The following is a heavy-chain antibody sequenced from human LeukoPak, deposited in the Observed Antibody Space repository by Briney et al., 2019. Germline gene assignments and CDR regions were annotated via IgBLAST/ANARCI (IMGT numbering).Heavy chain of an antibody. CDR2: INHSGST. D-gene: IGHD3-10*01. J-gene: IGHJ4*02. Sequence: SETLSLTCAVYGGSFSGYYWNWIRQPPGKGLEWIGEINHSGSTNYNPSLKSRVTMSVDTSKNQFSLKLNSVTAADTAVYYCARGLVRGSGTIGYWGQGTLVTVSS. CDR1: GGSFSGYY. CDR3: ARGLVRGSGTIGY. V-gene: IGHV4-34*01.